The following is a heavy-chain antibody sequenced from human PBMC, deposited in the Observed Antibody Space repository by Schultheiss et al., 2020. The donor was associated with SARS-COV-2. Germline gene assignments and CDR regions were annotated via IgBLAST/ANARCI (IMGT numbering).Heavy chain of an antibody. CDR1: GGSISSSSYY. CDR2: IYYSGST. D-gene: IGHD3-3*01. CDR3: ARHGYDFWSAEGPNWFDP. V-gene: IGHV4-39*01. Sequence: SETLSLTCTVSGGSISSSSYYWGWIRQPPGKGLEWIGSIYYSGSTYYNPSLKSRVTISVDTSKNQFSLKLSSVTAADTAVYDCARHGYDFWSAEGPNWFDPWGQGTLVTVSS. J-gene: IGHJ5*02.